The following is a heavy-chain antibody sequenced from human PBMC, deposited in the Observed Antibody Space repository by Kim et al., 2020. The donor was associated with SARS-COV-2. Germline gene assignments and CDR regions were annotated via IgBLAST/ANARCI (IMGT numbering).Heavy chain of an antibody. CDR3: AKKGIYPPLGDAFDI. Sequence: GGSLRLSCAASGFTFSSYAMSWVRQAPGKGLEWVSAISGSGGSTYYAGSVKGRFTISRDNSKNTLYLQMNSLRAEDTAVYYCAKKGIYPPLGDAFDIWGQGTMVTVSS. J-gene: IGHJ3*02. V-gene: IGHV3-23*01. CDR1: GFTFSSYA. D-gene: IGHD5-12*01. CDR2: ISGSGGST.